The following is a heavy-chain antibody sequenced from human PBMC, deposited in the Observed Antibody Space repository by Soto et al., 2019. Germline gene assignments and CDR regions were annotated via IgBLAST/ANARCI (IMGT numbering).Heavy chain of an antibody. CDR2: ISSSSSTI. D-gene: IGHD3-10*01. CDR3: ARYPIAMVRGVIEGYFDY. J-gene: IGHJ4*02. CDR1: GFTFSSYS. V-gene: IGHV3-48*01. Sequence: GGSLRLSCAASGFTFSSYSMNWVRQAPGKGLEWVSYISSSSSTIYYADSVKGRFTISRDNAKNSLYLQMNSLRAEDTVEYYCARYPIAMVRGVIEGYFDYWGQGTLVTVSS.